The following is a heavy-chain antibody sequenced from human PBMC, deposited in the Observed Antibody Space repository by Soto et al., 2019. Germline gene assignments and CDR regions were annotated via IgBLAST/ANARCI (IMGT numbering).Heavy chain of an antibody. CDR1: GFAFSDYY. D-gene: IGHD6-13*01. CDR2: IVSSSSYT. J-gene: IGHJ4*02. CDR3: ARLRASTWYMGGYLDY. V-gene: IGHV3-11*06. Sequence: GSLRLSCAASGFAFSDYYVSWIRQAPGKGLEWVSYIVSSSSYTNYADSVKGRFTISRDNAKNSLYLEMNSLRAEDTAVYYCARLRASTWYMGGYLDYWGLGTLVTVSS.